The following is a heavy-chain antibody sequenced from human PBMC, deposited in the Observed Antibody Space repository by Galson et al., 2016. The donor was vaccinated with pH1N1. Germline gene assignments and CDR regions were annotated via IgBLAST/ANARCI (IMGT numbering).Heavy chain of an antibody. V-gene: IGHV1-18*01. CDR2: ISAYTGNT. CDR1: GYTFTSYG. CDR3: ARAPDCSNAPCYRVWFDP. D-gene: IGHD2-8*01. Sequence: QSGAEVKKPGASVKVSCKASGYTFTSYGISWVRQAPGQGLEWMGWISAYTGNTNYAQKFKDRVAMTSDTSTSTVYMELNSLRSEDTAVDYCARAPDCSNAPCYRVWFDPWGQGTPVTVSS. J-gene: IGHJ5*02.